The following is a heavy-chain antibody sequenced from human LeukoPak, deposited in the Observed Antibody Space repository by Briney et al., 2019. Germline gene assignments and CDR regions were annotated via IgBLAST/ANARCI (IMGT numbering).Heavy chain of an antibody. CDR2: IYYSGST. D-gene: IGHD2-2*01. Sequence: KPSQTLSLTCTVSGGSISSGGYYWSWIRQHPGKGLEWIGYIYYSGSTYYNPSLESRVTISVDTSKNQFSLKLRSVTAADTAVYYCAREPGELGYCSSTSCYLDNNWFDPWGQGTLVTVSS. J-gene: IGHJ5*02. V-gene: IGHV4-31*03. CDR3: AREPGELGYCSSTSCYLDNNWFDP. CDR1: GGSISSGGYY.